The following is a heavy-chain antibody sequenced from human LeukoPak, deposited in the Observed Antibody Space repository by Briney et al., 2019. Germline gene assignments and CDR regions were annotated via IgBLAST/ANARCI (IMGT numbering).Heavy chain of an antibody. V-gene: IGHV1-69*13. CDR2: IIPIFGTA. CDR1: GGTFSSYA. J-gene: IGHJ6*03. D-gene: IGHD2-8*02. CDR3: ARAGFDRTGDRPDYCYMDV. Sequence: ASVKVSCKASGGTFSSYAISWVRQAPGQGLEWMGGIIPIFGTANYAQKFQGRVTITADESTSTAYMELSSMRSEDTDVYYCARAGFDRTGDRPDYCYMDVWGKGTTVTVSS.